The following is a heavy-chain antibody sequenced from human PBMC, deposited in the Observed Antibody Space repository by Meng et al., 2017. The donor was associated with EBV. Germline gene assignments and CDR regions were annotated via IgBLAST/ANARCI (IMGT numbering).Heavy chain of an antibody. CDR3: ARRGYSSSRTEFDP. CDR2: IYYSGST. D-gene: IGHD6-13*01. Sequence: QLQLQESGPGLVKPSETLSLTGTVSGGSISSSSYYWGWIRQPPGKGLEWIGSIYYSGSTYYNPSLKSRVTISVDTSKNQFSLKLSSVTAADTAVYYCARRGYSSSRTEFDPWGQGTLVTVSS. V-gene: IGHV4-39*07. J-gene: IGHJ5*02. CDR1: GGSISSSSYY.